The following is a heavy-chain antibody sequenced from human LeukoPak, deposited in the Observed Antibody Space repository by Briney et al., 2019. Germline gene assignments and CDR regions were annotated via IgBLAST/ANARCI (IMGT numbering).Heavy chain of an antibody. Sequence: GASVKVSCKASGYTFTSYYMHWVRQAPGQGLEWMGWINPNSGGTNYAQKFQGRVTMTRDTSISTAYMELSRLRSDGTAVYYCARSGGGYNWNYVSWFDPWGQGTLVTVSS. CDR2: INPNSGGT. CDR3: ARSGGGYNWNYVSWFDP. D-gene: IGHD1-7*01. V-gene: IGHV1-2*02. CDR1: GYTFTSYY. J-gene: IGHJ5*02.